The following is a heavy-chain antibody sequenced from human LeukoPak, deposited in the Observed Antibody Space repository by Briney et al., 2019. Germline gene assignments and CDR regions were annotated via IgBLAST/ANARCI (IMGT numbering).Heavy chain of an antibody. Sequence: ASVKVSCKASGYTFTGYYMHWVRQAPGQGLEWMGWINPNSGGTNYAQKFQGRVTMTRDMSTSTVYMELSSLRSEDTAVYYCARDMKDSYGSGSYYNRVIDYWGQGTLVTVSS. D-gene: IGHD3-10*01. CDR3: ARDMKDSYGSGSYYNRVIDY. CDR1: GYTFTGYY. CDR2: INPNSGGT. J-gene: IGHJ4*02. V-gene: IGHV1-2*02.